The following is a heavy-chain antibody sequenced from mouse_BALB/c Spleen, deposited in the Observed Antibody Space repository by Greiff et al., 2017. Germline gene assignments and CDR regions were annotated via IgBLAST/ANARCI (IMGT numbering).Heavy chain of an antibody. CDR1: GFSFSSFG. D-gene: IGHD2-10*01. CDR3: ARWPYYGNSYAMDY. V-gene: IGHV5-17*02. Sequence: EVQGVESGGGLVQPGGSRKLSCAASGFSFSSFGMHWVRQAPENGLEWVAYISSGSSTIYYADTVTGRFTISRDNPKTTLFLQMTSLRSEDPAMYYCARWPYYGNSYAMDYWGQGTSVTVSS. CDR2: ISSGSSTI. J-gene: IGHJ4*01.